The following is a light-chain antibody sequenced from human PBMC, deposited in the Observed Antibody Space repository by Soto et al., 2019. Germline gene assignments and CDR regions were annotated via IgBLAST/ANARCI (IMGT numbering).Light chain of an antibody. CDR1: QSVTSNY. J-gene: IGKJ5*01. CDR3: QQYADSPIT. CDR2: DAS. Sequence: EIVLTQSPGTLSLSPGERATLSCRASQSVTSNYLAWYQQKPGQAPRLLIYDASNRATGTPDRFLGRGSGTDFTLIISRLEPEDFAVYYYQQYADSPITFGQRTRLEIK. V-gene: IGKV3-20*01.